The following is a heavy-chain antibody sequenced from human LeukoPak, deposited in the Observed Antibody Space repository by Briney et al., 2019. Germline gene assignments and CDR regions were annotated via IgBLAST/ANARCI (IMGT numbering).Heavy chain of an antibody. CDR1: VYTFTSYG. V-gene: IGHV1-18*01. D-gene: IGHD3-22*01. Sequence: ASVKVSCKDSVYTFTSYGISWVRQAPRQGLEWMGWISGYSGNTHYAQKFQDRVSMTTDTPTTTAYMELSSLRSNDTAVYYCERDRITTAVLVIICDALDIWGQGTMVTVSS. CDR2: ISGYSGNT. CDR3: ERDRITTAVLVIICDALDI. J-gene: IGHJ3*02.